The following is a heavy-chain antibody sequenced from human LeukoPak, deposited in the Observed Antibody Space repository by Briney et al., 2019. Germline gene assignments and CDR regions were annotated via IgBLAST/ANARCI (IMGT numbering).Heavy chain of an antibody. Sequence: GASVKVSCKASGYTFTSYGISWVRQAPGQGLEWMGWISAYNGNTNYAQKLQGRVTMTTDTSTSTAYMELRSLRSDDTAVYYCARDSSRYYDFWSGYYIVGDYWGQGTLVTVSS. CDR1: GYTFTSYG. CDR3: ARDSSRYYDFWSGYYIVGDY. V-gene: IGHV1-18*01. CDR2: ISAYNGNT. D-gene: IGHD3-3*01. J-gene: IGHJ4*02.